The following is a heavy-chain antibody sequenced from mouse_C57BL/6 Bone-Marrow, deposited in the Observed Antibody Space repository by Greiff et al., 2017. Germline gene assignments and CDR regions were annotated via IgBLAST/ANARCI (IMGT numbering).Heavy chain of an antibody. V-gene: IGHV5-12*01. CDR2: ISNGGGST. Sequence: EVKLQESGGGLVQPGGSLKLSCAASGFTFSDYYMYWVRQTPEKRLEWVAYISNGGGSTYYPDTVKGRFTISRDNAKNTLYLQMSRLKSEDTAMYYCARHLSGAMDYWGQGTSVTVSS. J-gene: IGHJ4*01. CDR3: ARHLSGAMDY. CDR1: GFTFSDYY.